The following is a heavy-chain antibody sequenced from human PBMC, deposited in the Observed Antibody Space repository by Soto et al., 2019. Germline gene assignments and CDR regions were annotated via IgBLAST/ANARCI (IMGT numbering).Heavy chain of an antibody. Sequence: ASVKVSCKASGYTFTSYAMHWVRQAPGQRLEWMGWINAGNGNTKYSQKFQGRVTITRDTSASTAYMELSSLRSEDTAVYYCARVWWETGTRYYGMDVWGQGTTVTVSS. CDR1: GYTFTSYA. J-gene: IGHJ6*02. D-gene: IGHD1-1*01. V-gene: IGHV1-3*01. CDR2: INAGNGNT. CDR3: ARVWWETGTRYYGMDV.